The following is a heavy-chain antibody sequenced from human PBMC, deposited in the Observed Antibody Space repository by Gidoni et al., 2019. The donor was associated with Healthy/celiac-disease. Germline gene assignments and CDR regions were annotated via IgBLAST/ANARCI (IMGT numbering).Heavy chain of an antibody. D-gene: IGHD5-12*01. J-gene: IGHJ4*02. CDR2: INHSGST. CDR1: GGSFSGYY. V-gene: IGHV4-34*01. CDR3: ARGRGYSGYDNLTWFDY. Sequence: QVQLQQWGAGLLKPSETLSLTCAVDGGSFSGYYWSWIRQPPGKGLAWIGEINHSGSTNYNPSLKSRVTISVDTSKNQFSLKLSSVTAADTAVYYCARGRGYSGYDNLTWFDYWGQGTLVTVSS.